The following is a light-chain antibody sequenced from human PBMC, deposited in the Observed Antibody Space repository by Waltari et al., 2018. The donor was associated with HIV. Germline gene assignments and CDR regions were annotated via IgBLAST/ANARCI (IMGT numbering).Light chain of an antibody. CDR1: SDNVGYQG. Sequence: PSVSKGLKQTATLTCAGNSDNVGYQGVAWLQQHQGHPPKLLSYRNDDRPSGVSERFSTSRSGNTAFLTITELQPEDETDYFCSAWDSSLGAWVFGGGTRLTVL. CDR2: RND. V-gene: IGLV10-54*01. J-gene: IGLJ3*02. CDR3: SAWDSSLGAWV.